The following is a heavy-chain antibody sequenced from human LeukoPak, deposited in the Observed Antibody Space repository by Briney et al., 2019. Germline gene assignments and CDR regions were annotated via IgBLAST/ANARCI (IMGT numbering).Heavy chain of an antibody. V-gene: IGHV3-23*01. CDR2: ISESDGTT. J-gene: IGHJ4*02. D-gene: IGHD2-15*01. Sequence: GGSLRLSCAASGFSFTSYAMSWVRQAPGKGLEWLSRISESDGTTHYADSVQGRFTISRDNSENTLFLQMISLRVDDTAVYYCAKGGWLDNWGLGTLVTVSS. CDR3: AKGGWLDN. CDR1: GFSFTSYA.